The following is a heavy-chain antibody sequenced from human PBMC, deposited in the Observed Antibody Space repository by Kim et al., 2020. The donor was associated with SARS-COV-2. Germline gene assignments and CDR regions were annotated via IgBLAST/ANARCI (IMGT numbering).Heavy chain of an antibody. CDR3: ARGGSVLRFLEWLSNWFDP. CDR2: INHSGST. CDR1: GGSFSGYY. V-gene: IGHV4-34*01. J-gene: IGHJ5*02. Sequence: SETLSLSCAVYGGSFSGYYWSWIRQPPGKGLEWIGEINHSGSTNYNPSLKSRVTISVDTSKNQFSLKLSSVTAADTAVYYCARGGSVLRFLEWLSNWFDPWGQGTLVTVSS. D-gene: IGHD3-3*01.